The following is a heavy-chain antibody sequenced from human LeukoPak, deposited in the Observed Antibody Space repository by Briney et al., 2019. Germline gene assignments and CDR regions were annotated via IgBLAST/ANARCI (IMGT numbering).Heavy chain of an antibody. D-gene: IGHD1-26*01. Sequence: PSETLSLTCTVSGGSISSGGYYWSWIRQPPGKGLEWIGYIYYSGSTYYNPSLKSRVTISVDTSKNQFSLKLSSVTAADTAVYYCARASLEGATKVDYWGQGTLVTVSS. CDR1: GGSISSGGYY. J-gene: IGHJ4*02. CDR3: ARASLEGATKVDY. V-gene: IGHV4-30-4*08. CDR2: IYYSGST.